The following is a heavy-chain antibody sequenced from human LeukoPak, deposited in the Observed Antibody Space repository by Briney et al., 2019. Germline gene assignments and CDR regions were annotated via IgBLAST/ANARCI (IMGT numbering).Heavy chain of an antibody. J-gene: IGHJ5*02. Sequence: PSETLSLTCTVSGGSISSSGSYWGWIRQPPGKGLEWIGSIYYSGNTYNPSLKSRVTISVDTSKNQFSLNLTSVNAADTAVYYRARVMAARREDLNWFDPWGQGTLVTVSS. CDR3: ARVMAARREDLNWFDP. CDR2: IYYSGNT. D-gene: IGHD6-6*01. V-gene: IGHV4-39*07. CDR1: GGSISSSGSY.